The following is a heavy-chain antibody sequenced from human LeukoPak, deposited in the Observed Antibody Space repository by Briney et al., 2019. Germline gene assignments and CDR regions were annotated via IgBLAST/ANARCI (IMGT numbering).Heavy chain of an antibody. Sequence: ASVKVSCKASGYTFTSYAMHWVRQAPGQRLEWMGWINAGNGNTKYSQEFQGRVTITRDTSASTAYMELSSLRSEDMAVYYCARGGYSGYVIDYWGQGTLVTVSS. J-gene: IGHJ4*02. CDR2: INAGNGNT. CDR1: GYTFTSYA. D-gene: IGHD5-12*01. CDR3: ARGGYSGYVIDY. V-gene: IGHV1-3*03.